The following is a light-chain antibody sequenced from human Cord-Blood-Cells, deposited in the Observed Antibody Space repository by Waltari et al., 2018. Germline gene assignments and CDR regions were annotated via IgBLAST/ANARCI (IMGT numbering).Light chain of an antibody. Sequence: QSVLTQPPSASGTPGQRVTISCPGSSSNIGSNTANRYQQLPATARKILISSNHQRPSGVPDRFSGSKSGTSASLAISGLQSEDEADYYCAAWDDSLNGVVFGGGTKLTVL. CDR2: SNH. J-gene: IGLJ2*01. V-gene: IGLV1-44*01. CDR1: SSNIGSNT. CDR3: AAWDDSLNGVV.